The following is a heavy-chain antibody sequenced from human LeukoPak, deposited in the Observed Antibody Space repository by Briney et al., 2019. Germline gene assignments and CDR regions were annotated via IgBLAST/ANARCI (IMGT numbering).Heavy chain of an antibody. CDR1: GGSFSGYY. V-gene: IGHV4-34*01. J-gene: IGHJ4*02. D-gene: IGHD3-10*01. CDR3: ARLSGSGSPLDY. Sequence: SETLSLTCAVYGGSFSGYYWSWIRQPPGKGLEWIGEINHSGSTNYNPSLKSRVTISVDTSKNQFSLKLSSVTAADTAVYYCARLSGSGSPLDYWGQGTLVTVSS. CDR2: INHSGST.